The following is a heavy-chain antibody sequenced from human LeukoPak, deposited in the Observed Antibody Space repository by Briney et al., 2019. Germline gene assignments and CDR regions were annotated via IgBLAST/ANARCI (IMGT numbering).Heavy chain of an antibody. D-gene: IGHD2-15*01. Sequence: GGSLRLSCAASGFTFSSYSMNWVRQAPGKGLEWVSYISSSSSTIYYADSVKGRFTISRDNAKNSLYLQMNSLRAEDTAVYYCARDLGIFFDAFDIWGQGTMVTVSS. CDR1: GFTFSSYS. V-gene: IGHV3-48*01. CDR2: ISSSSSTI. CDR3: ARDLGIFFDAFDI. J-gene: IGHJ3*02.